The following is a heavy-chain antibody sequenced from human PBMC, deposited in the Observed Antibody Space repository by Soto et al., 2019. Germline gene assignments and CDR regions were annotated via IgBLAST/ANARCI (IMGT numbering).Heavy chain of an antibody. J-gene: IGHJ4*01. V-gene: IGHV3-48*01. Sequence: GGSLRLSCAASGFTVSAYTMNWSRQAPGKGLEWVSYISSSSNTIYYADSVKGRFTISRDNAKNSLYLQMNSLRAEDTAVYYCARDRVNYDWAFDFWGHGTLVTVSS. CDR3: ARDRVNYDWAFDF. D-gene: IGHD5-12*01. CDR2: ISSSSNTI. CDR1: GFTVSAYT.